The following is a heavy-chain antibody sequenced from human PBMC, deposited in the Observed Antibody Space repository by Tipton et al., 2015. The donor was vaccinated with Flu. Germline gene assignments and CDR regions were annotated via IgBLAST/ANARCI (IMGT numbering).Heavy chain of an antibody. CDR1: GGSFSGYY. J-gene: IGHJ4*02. D-gene: IGHD6-13*01. Sequence: TLSLTCAVYGGSFSGYYLSWIRQPPGNGLEWIGEINHSGSTNYNPSHKSRVTISVDTSKNQFSLKPSSVTAADAAVYYCARHAALNSSSWALDYWGQGTLVTVSS. CDR2: INHSGST. CDR3: ARHAALNSSSWALDY. V-gene: IGHV4-34*01.